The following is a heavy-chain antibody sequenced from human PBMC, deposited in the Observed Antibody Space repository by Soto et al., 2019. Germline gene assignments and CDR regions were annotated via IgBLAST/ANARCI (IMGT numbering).Heavy chain of an antibody. CDR3: AKDSLSLAEDAIRVNGAVLACQLNSSSDL. J-gene: IGHJ2*01. V-gene: IGHV3-23*01. CDR2: LSDSGGHT. D-gene: IGHD6-6*01. Sequence: PWKRREWVSTLSDSGGHTYYADSVKGRFTISRDNSKNTLYLQMNSLRAEDTAVYYCAKDSLSLAEDAIRVNGAVLACQLNSSSDL.